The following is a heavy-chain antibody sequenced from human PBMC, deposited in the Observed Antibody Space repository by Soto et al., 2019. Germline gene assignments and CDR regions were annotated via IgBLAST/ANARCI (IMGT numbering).Heavy chain of an antibody. CDR2: IKHDGSEK. CDR3: ARDRGYCTGGTCYSVLDY. V-gene: IGHV3-7*01. CDR1: GFTFSTYY. Sequence: EVQLVESGGGLVQPGGSLRLSCTASGFTFSTYYMNWVRQAPGKGLEWVANIKHDGSEKYYVDSVKGRFTISRDNAKNSLYLQMSSLRAEDTAVYYCARDRGYCTGGTCYSVLDYWGQGILVTVSS. D-gene: IGHD2-15*01. J-gene: IGHJ4*02.